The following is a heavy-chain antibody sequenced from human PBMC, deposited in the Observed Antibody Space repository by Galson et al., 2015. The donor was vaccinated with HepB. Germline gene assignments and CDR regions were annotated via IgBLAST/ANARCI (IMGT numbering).Heavy chain of an antibody. V-gene: IGHV1-8*01. CDR3: ARGGVDTAMVGYYYYYYMDV. CDR2: MNPNSGNT. J-gene: IGHJ6*03. Sequence: SVKVSCKASGYTFTSYDINWVRRATGQGPEWMGWMNPNSGNTGYAQKFQGRVTMTRNTSISTAYMELSSLRSEDTAVYYCARGGVDTAMVGYYYYYYMDVWGKGTTVTVSS. CDR1: GYTFTSYD. D-gene: IGHD5-18*01.